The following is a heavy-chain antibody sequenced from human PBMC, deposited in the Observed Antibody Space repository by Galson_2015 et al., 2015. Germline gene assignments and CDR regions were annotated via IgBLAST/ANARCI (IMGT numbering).Heavy chain of an antibody. CDR2: IDWDDDK. CDR3: ARLYYDSSGYPDFDY. J-gene: IGHJ4*02. V-gene: IGHV2-70*01. D-gene: IGHD3-22*01. Sequence: PALVKPTQTLTLTCTFSGFSLSTSGMCVSWIRQPPGKALEWLALIDWDDDKYYSTSLKTRLTISKDTSKSQVVLTMTNMDPVDTATYYCARLYYDSSGYPDFDYWGQGTLVTVSS. CDR1: GFSLSTSGMC.